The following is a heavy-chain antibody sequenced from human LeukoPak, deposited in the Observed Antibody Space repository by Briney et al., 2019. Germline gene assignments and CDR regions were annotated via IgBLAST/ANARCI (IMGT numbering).Heavy chain of an antibody. Sequence: GGSLRLSCAASGFTVSSYEMNWVRQAPGKGLEWDSYISSSGSTIFYADSVKGRFTISRDNAKNSLYLQMNSLRAEDTAVYYCATGFWSGFWGQGTLVTVSS. CDR1: GFTVSSYE. D-gene: IGHD3-3*01. J-gene: IGHJ4*02. V-gene: IGHV3-48*03. CDR3: ATGFWSGF. CDR2: ISSSGSTI.